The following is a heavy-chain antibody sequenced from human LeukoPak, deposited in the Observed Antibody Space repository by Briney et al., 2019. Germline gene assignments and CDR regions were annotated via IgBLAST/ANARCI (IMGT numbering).Heavy chain of an antibody. Sequence: GGSLRLSCAASGFTFSDYYMTWIRQAPGKGLEWVAFIRYDGSNKYYADSVKGRFTISRDNSKNTLYLQMNSLRAEDTAVYYCAKIWEYQSLGDYWGQGTLVTVSS. J-gene: IGHJ4*02. V-gene: IGHV3-30*02. CDR2: IRYDGSNK. CDR1: GFTFSDYY. CDR3: AKIWEYQSLGDY. D-gene: IGHD2-2*01.